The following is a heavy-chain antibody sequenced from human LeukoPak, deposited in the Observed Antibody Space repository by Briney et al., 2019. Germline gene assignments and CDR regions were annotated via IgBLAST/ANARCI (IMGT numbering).Heavy chain of an antibody. Sequence: ASVKVSCKASRYTFTDYDMHWGRHAPGQGLGWMGWINPNNGGTNYAQKFQGRVTMTRDTSISTAYMELSRLRSDDTAVYYCARERGQQVRFDPWGQGTLVTVSS. V-gene: IGHV1-2*02. CDR3: ARERGQQVRFDP. CDR1: RYTFTDYD. J-gene: IGHJ5*02. CDR2: INPNNGGT. D-gene: IGHD6-13*01.